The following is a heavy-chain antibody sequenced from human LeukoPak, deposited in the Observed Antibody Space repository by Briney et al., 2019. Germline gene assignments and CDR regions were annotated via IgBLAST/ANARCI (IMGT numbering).Heavy chain of an antibody. Sequence: GGSLRLSCAASGFTVSSNYMSWVRQAPGKGLEWVAVISYDGSNKYYADSVKGRFTISRDNSKNTLYLQMNSLRAEDTAVYYCAKEAYYGSSGYYSSWGQGTLVTVSS. CDR1: GFTVSSNY. D-gene: IGHD3-22*01. CDR3: AKEAYYGSSGYYSS. CDR2: ISYDGSNK. V-gene: IGHV3-30*18. J-gene: IGHJ4*02.